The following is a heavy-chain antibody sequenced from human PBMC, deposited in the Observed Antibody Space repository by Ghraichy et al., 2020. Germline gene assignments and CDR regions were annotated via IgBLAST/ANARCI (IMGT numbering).Heavy chain of an antibody. J-gene: IGHJ3*02. D-gene: IGHD2-2*03. CDR2: IYYSGST. Sequence: SETLSLTCIVSGGSISSYSWSWIRQPPGKGLEWIGYIYYSGSTNYNPSLKSRVTISVDTSKNQFSLKLSSVTAADTAVYYCASMDIVVIPTSKWAFDIWGQGTMVTVSS. CDR3: ASMDIVVIPTSKWAFDI. CDR1: GGSISSYS. V-gene: IGHV4-59*01.